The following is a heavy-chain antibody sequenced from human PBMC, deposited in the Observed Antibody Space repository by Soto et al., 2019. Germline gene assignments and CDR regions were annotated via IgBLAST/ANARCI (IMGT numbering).Heavy chain of an antibody. D-gene: IGHD3-10*01. J-gene: IGHJ6*03. CDR1: GFTIGAYC. CDR3: ARDVGSGNYYKGVYYYYYMDV. CDR2: ISSYGGNI. V-gene: IGHV3-64*01. Sequence: EVQLVESGGGLVQPGDSLRLSCAASGFTIGAYCFHWVRQAPGKELEYISAISSYGGNIYYANSVKGRFTISRDNSKNTLYLQMASLRAEDMGVYYCARDVGSGNYYKGVYYYYYMDVWGKGTTVTVSS.